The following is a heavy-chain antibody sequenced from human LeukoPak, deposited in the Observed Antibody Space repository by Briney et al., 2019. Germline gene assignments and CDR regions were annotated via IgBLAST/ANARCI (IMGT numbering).Heavy chain of an antibody. D-gene: IGHD1-26*01. J-gene: IGHJ4*02. V-gene: IGHV1-46*01. CDR3: ARDPYSGSYYGFDY. CDR1: GYILTSHY. Sequence: GASVKVSCKASGYILTSHYMHWVRQAPGQGLEWMGIINPSGGSTNHAQKFQGRVTMTRDTSTSTVYMELSSLRSEDTAVYYCARDPYSGSYYGFDYWGQGTLVTVSS. CDR2: INPSGGST.